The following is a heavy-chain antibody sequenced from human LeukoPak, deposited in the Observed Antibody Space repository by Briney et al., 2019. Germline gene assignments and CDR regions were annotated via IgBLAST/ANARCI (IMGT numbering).Heavy chain of an antibody. CDR2: ISAYNGNT. D-gene: IGHD3-10*01. CDR1: GGTFSSYT. Sequence: ASVKVPCKASGGTFSSYTISWVRQAPGQGLEWMGWISAYNGNTNYAQKLQGRVTMTTDTSTSTAYMELRSLRSDDTAVYYCARDMTYYYGSGSHYWGQGTLVTVSS. V-gene: IGHV1-18*01. J-gene: IGHJ4*02. CDR3: ARDMTYYYGSGSHY.